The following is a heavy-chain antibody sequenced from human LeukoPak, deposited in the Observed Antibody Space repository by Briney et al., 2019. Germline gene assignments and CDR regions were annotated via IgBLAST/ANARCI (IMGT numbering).Heavy chain of an antibody. Sequence: SETLSLTCAVYGGSFSGYYWSWIRQPPGKGLEWIGEINHSGSTNYNPSLKSRVTISVDTSKNQFSLKLSSVTAADTAVYYCARGRVCSSTSCYKRGFDYWGQGTLVTVSS. CDR2: INHSGST. J-gene: IGHJ4*02. D-gene: IGHD2-2*02. CDR3: ARGRVCSSTSCYKRGFDY. CDR1: GGSFSGYY. V-gene: IGHV4-34*01.